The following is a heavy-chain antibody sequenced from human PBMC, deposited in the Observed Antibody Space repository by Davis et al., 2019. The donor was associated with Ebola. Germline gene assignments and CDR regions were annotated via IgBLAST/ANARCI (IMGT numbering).Heavy chain of an antibody. CDR1: GGTFSSYA. J-gene: IGHJ6*02. V-gene: IGHV1-69*06. D-gene: IGHD3-10*01. CDR3: ASYYYGSGSYYSESRNYYYYGMDV. CDR2: IIPIFGTA. Sequence: AASVKVSCKASGGTFSSYAISWLRQAPGQGLVWMGGIIPIFGTANYAQKFQGRVTITADKSTSTAYMELSSLRSEDTAVYYCASYYYGSGSYYSESRNYYYYGMDVWGQGTTVTVSS.